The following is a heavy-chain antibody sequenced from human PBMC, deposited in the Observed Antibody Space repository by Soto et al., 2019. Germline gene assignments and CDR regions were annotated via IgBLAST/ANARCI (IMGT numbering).Heavy chain of an antibody. D-gene: IGHD3-9*01. CDR1: GGTFSSYA. V-gene: IGHV1-69*13. Sequence: ASVKVSCKASGGTFSSYAISWVRQAPGQGLEWMGGIIPIFGTANYAQKFQGRVTITADESTSTAYMELSSLRSEDTAVYYCARGGPGEFYDILTGYYNPAEYFQHWGQGTLVTVSS. J-gene: IGHJ1*01. CDR3: ARGGPGEFYDILTGYYNPAEYFQH. CDR2: IIPIFGTA.